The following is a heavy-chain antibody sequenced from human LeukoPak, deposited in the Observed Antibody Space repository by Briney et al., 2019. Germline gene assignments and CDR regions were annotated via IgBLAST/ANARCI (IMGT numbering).Heavy chain of an antibody. CDR3: ARAPVGGPLRFFDY. V-gene: IGHV1-2*02. CDR2: IHPNSGGT. CDR1: GYTFTGYY. J-gene: IGHJ4*02. Sequence: ASVKVPCKAPGYTFTGYYIHWVRQAPGQGLEWMGWIHPNSGGTNFVQKFQGRVTMTRDSSISTAYMEVSSLRSDDTAVYYCARAPVGGPLRFFDYWGQGTLVTVSS. D-gene: IGHD3-3*01.